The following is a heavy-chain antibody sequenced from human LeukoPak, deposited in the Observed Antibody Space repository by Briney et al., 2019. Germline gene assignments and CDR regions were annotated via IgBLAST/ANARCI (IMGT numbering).Heavy chain of an antibody. CDR2: INWNGAST. V-gene: IGHV3-20*04. CDR1: GFTFDDYG. CDR3: ATTTDYSSSSGDY. J-gene: IGHJ4*02. D-gene: IGHD6-6*01. Sequence: GGSLRLSCAASGFTFDDYGMSWVRQAPGKGMEWVSVINWNGASTRYADSVKGRFTISGDNAKNSLYLRMNSLRAEDTALYYCATTTDYSSSSGDYWGQGTLVTVSS.